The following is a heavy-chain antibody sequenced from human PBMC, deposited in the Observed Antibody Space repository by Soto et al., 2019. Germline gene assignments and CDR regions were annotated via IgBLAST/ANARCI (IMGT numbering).Heavy chain of an antibody. CDR1: GFTFSSYG. CDR2: ISYDGSNK. J-gene: IGHJ4*02. V-gene: IGHV3-30*18. Sequence: QVQLVESGGGVVQPGRSLRLSCAASGFTFSSYGMHWVRQAPGKGLEWVAVISYDGSNKYYADSVKGRFTISRDNSKNTLYLQMNRLRAEDTAVYYCAKNPSFDYWGQGTLVTVSS. CDR3: AKNPSFDY.